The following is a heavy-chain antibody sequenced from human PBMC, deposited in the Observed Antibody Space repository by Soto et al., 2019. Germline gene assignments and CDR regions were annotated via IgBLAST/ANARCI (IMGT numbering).Heavy chain of an antibody. V-gene: IGHV3-21*01. CDR3: ARDRLQHCSSTSCYVPDY. Sequence: EVQLVESGGGLVEPGGSLRLSCAASGFTFSNYYMNRVRQAPGKGLEWVASISSRSSYIYYADSVKGRFTISRDNAENSLYLEMNSLRDDDTAVYYCARDRLQHCSSTSCYVPDYWGQGTLVTVSS. CDR2: ISSRSSYI. D-gene: IGHD2-2*01. CDR1: GFTFSNYY. J-gene: IGHJ4*02.